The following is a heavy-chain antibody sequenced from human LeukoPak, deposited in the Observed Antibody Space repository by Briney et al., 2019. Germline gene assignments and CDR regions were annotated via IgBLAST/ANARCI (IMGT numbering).Heavy chain of an antibody. CDR3: ARAGGLGSEIDAFDI. D-gene: IGHD3-16*01. Sequence: SETLSLTCTVSGGSISSYYWSWIRQPPGKGLEWIGEIYHSGSTNYNPSLKSRVTISVDKSKNQFSLKLSSVTAADTAVYYCARAGGLGSEIDAFDIWGQGTMVTVSS. V-gene: IGHV4-59*12. CDR2: IYHSGST. J-gene: IGHJ3*02. CDR1: GGSISSYY.